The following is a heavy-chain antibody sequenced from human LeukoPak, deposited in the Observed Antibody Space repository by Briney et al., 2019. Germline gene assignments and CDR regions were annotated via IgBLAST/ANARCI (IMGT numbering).Heavy chain of an antibody. V-gene: IGHV3-48*03. D-gene: IGHD3-22*01. Sequence: PGGSLRLSCAASGFTFSSYEMNWVRQAPGKGLEWVSYISSSGSTIYYADSVKGRFTISRDNAKNSLYLQMNSLRAEDTAVYHCARDRYDSSGYHDYWGQGTLVTVSS. CDR3: ARDRYDSSGYHDY. CDR1: GFTFSSYE. CDR2: ISSSGSTI. J-gene: IGHJ4*02.